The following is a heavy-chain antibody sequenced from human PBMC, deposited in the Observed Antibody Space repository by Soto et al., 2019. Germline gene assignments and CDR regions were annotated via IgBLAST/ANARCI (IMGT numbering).Heavy chain of an antibody. J-gene: IGHJ6*02. CDR3: VRQPLANLALYGMDV. D-gene: IGHD6-6*01. V-gene: IGHV6-1*01. CDR2: TYYRSKWNY. CDR1: GDSVSANNAA. Sequence: SQTLSLTCAISGDSVSANNAAWNWIRPSPSRGLEWLGRTYYRSKWNYDYAESVKSRLTITPDTSNNQFSLQLNSVTPEGAAVYYCVRQPLANLALYGMDVWGQGTTVTVSS.